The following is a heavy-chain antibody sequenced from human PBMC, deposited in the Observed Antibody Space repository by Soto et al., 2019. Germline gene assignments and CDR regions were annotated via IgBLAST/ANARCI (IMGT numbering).Heavy chain of an antibody. V-gene: IGHV4-61*01. CDR3: ARTTAVPNTPRSRYFFDY. CDR2: VYYSGTT. CDR1: GGSVSDKTYY. J-gene: IGHJ4*02. D-gene: IGHD4-17*01. Sequence: SETLSLTCTVSGGSVSDKTYYWSWIRQPPGKRLEWIGYVYYSGTTNYNPSLKSRVTISVDLSKNRFSLRLSSVTTADTALYYCARTTAVPNTPRSRYFFDYWGQGTLVTVSS.